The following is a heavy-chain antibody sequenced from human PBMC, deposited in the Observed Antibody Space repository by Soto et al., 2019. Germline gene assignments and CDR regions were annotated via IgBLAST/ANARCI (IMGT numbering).Heavy chain of an antibody. V-gene: IGHV3-21*01. D-gene: IGHD6-13*01. CDR1: GFTFSSYS. Sequence: GGSLRLSCAASGFTFSSYSMNWVRQAPGKGLEWVSSISSSSSYIYYADSVKGRFTISRDNAKNSLYLQMNSLRAEDTAVYYCATQLMYSNTTTGVDYWGQGTLVTVSS. J-gene: IGHJ4*02. CDR3: ATQLMYSNTTTGVDY. CDR2: ISSSSSYI.